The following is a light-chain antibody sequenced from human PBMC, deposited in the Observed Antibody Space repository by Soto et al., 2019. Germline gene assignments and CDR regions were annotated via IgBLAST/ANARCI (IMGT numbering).Light chain of an antibody. CDR3: QQSYSSPLS. J-gene: IGKJ4*01. V-gene: IGKV1-8*01. CDR2: KAS. Sequence: AIRMTQSPSSLSASTGDRVTITCRASQGISSYLAWYQQKPGKAPKLLIYKASTLKSGVPSRFSGSGSGTEFTLTISNLQPEDFATYYCQQSYSSPLSFGGGTKVDIK. CDR1: QGISSY.